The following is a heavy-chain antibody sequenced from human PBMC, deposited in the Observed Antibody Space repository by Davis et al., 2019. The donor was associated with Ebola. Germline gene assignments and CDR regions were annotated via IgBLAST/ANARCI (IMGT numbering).Heavy chain of an antibody. CDR2: IKSKTDGGTT. J-gene: IGHJ4*02. D-gene: IGHD2-8*01. Sequence: GESLKISCAASGFTFSNAWMSWVRQAPGKGLEWVGRIKSKTDGGTTDYAAPVKGRFTISRDDSKNTLYLRMNSLKTEDTAVYYCTTEGGYCTNGVCFYYFDYWGQGTLVTVSS. CDR1: GFTFSNAW. V-gene: IGHV3-15*01. CDR3: TTEGGYCTNGVCFYYFDY.